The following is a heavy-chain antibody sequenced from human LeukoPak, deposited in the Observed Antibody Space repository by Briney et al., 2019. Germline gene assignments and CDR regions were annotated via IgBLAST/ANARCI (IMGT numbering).Heavy chain of an antibody. Sequence: GESLKISCKGSGYSFTSYWIGWVRQMPGKGLEWMGITYPGDSDTRYSPSFQGQVTISADKSISTVYLQWSSLKASDTAMYYCARQHCSGGSCFYGMDVWGQGTTVTVSS. CDR3: ARQHCSGGSCFYGMDV. CDR1: GYSFTSYW. J-gene: IGHJ6*02. V-gene: IGHV5-51*01. CDR2: TYPGDSDT. D-gene: IGHD2-15*01.